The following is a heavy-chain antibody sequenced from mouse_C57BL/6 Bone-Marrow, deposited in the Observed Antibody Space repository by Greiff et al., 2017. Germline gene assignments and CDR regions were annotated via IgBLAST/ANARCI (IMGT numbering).Heavy chain of an antibody. CDR3: ARNGIVTRYCDV. CDR2: ISDGGSYT. D-gene: IGHD2-5*01. CDR1: GFTFSDYY. V-gene: IGHV5-4*02. Sequence: DVKLVESGGGLVKPGGSLKLSCAASGFTFSDYYLYWVRQPPEKRLEWVATISDGGSYTYYPDSVKGRFTISRDNAKNNLYLQMSSLKSEDTAMYYCARNGIVTRYCDVWGAGTTVTVSS. J-gene: IGHJ1*01.